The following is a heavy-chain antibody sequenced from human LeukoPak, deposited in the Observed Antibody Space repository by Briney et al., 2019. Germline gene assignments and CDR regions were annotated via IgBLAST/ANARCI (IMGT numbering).Heavy chain of an antibody. CDR1: GYTFTGYY. Sequence: ASVRISCKASGYTFTGYYMHWVRQAPGQGLEWMGWINPNSGGTNYAQKFQGRVTMTRDTSISTAYMELSRLRSDDTAVYYCARASVVVPAALYYYYYGMDVWGKGTTATVSS. J-gene: IGHJ6*04. CDR3: ARASVVVPAALYYYYYGMDV. V-gene: IGHV1-2*02. D-gene: IGHD2-2*01. CDR2: INPNSGGT.